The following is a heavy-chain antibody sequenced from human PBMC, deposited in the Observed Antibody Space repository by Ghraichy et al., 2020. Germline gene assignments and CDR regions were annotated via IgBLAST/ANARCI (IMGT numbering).Heavy chain of an antibody. Sequence: ASAKVSCKASGYTFTSYGISWVRQAPGQGLEWMGWISAYNGNTNYAQKLQGRVTMTTDTSTSTAYMELRSLRSDDTAVYYCARDPTVRYYYDSSGYYYGWFDPWGQGTLVTVSS. V-gene: IGHV1-18*01. J-gene: IGHJ5*02. CDR1: GYTFTSYG. D-gene: IGHD3-22*01. CDR2: ISAYNGNT. CDR3: ARDPTVRYYYDSSGYYYGWFDP.